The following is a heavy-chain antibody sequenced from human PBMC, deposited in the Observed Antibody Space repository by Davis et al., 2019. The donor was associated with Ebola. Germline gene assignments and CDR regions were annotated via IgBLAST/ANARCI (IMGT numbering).Heavy chain of an antibody. CDR1: GFTFSNYW. CDR3: ARGVDRAFDI. J-gene: IGHJ3*02. Sequence: GESLKISCTASGFTFSNYWMAWGRQAPGKGLEWVAHIKEDGSVKDYVDSVKGRFTISRDNAKNSLYLQMNSPRAEDTAVYYCARGVDRAFDIWGQGTMVTVSS. V-gene: IGHV3-7*03. CDR2: IKEDGSVK.